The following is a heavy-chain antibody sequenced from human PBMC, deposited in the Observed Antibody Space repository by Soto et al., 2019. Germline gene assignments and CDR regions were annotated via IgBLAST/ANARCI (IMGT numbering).Heavy chain of an antibody. V-gene: IGHV4-31*03. CDR3: ARSVFP. J-gene: IGHJ5*02. CDR1: GGSISSGGYY. CDR2: IYYSGNT. Sequence: QVQLQESGPGLVKPSQTLSLTCTFSGGSISSGGYYWSWIRQHPGKGLEWIGYIYYSGNTYYNPYLKSRVTISVDTSKSQFALKLTSGTDADNAVYYCARSVFPWGQGTLVTVSS.